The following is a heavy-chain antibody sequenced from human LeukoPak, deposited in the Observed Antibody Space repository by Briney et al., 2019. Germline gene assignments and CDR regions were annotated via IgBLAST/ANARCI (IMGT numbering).Heavy chain of an antibody. CDR3: ARGRIVVVPAAPIDY. CDR2: IRYDGSNK. J-gene: IGHJ4*02. Sequence: PGGSLRLSCAASGFTFSSYGMHWVRQAPGKGLEWVAFIRYDGSNKYYADSVKGRFTISRDNAKNSLYLQMNSLRAEDTAMYYCARGRIVVVPAAPIDYWGQGTLVTVSS. CDR1: GFTFSSYG. D-gene: IGHD2-2*01. V-gene: IGHV3-30*02.